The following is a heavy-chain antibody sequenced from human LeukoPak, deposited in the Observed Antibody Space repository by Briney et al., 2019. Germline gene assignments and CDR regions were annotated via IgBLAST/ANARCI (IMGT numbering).Heavy chain of an antibody. CDR3: ARDVGRLGTVVTRAFDY. Sequence: GGSLRLSCAASGFTFSTYVMNWFRQAPGKGLEWVSSISSSSSYIYYADSVKGRFTISRDNAKNSLYLQMNSLRAEDTAVYYCARDVGRLGTVVTRAFDYWGQGTLVTVSS. CDR1: GFTFSTYV. J-gene: IGHJ4*02. V-gene: IGHV3-21*01. CDR2: ISSSSSYI. D-gene: IGHD4-23*01.